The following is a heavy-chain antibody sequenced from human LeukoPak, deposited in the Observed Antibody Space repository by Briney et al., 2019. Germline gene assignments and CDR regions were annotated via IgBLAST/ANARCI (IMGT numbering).Heavy chain of an antibody. CDR1: GYTFTGYY. Sequence: GASVKVSCKASGYTFTGYYMHRVRQAPGQGLEWMGWISAYNGHTNYAQKLQGRVTMTTDTSTSTAYMELRSLRSDDTAVYYCARAGWWELPRYAFDIWGQGTMVTVSS. V-gene: IGHV1-18*04. CDR2: ISAYNGHT. D-gene: IGHD1-26*01. CDR3: ARAGWWELPRYAFDI. J-gene: IGHJ3*02.